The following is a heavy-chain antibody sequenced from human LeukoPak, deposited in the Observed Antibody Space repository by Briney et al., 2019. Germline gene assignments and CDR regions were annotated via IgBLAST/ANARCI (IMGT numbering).Heavy chain of an antibody. Sequence: GGSLRLSCTASGFTFGDYAMSWFRQAPGKGLEGVGFIRSKAYGGTTEYAASVKGRCPISRDDSKSIAYLQMNSLKTEDTAVYYCNGGSYHGAFDIWGQGTMVTVSS. J-gene: IGHJ3*02. CDR1: GFTFGDYA. CDR2: IRSKAYGGTT. CDR3: NGGSYHGAFDI. V-gene: IGHV3-49*03. D-gene: IGHD1-26*01.